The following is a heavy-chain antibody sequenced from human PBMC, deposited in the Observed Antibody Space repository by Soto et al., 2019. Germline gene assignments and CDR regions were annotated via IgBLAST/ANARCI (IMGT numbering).Heavy chain of an antibody. D-gene: IGHD3-10*01. CDR3: ARGTFAYYYGSGSPYNWFDP. J-gene: IGHJ5*02. CDR1: GGSVSSGSYY. CDR2: IYYSGST. V-gene: IGHV4-61*01. Sequence: PSETLSLTCTVSGGSVSSGSYYWSWIRQPPGKGLEWIEYIYYSGSTNYNPSLKSRVTISVDTSKNQFSLKLSSVTAADTAVYYCARGTFAYYYGSGSPYNWFDPWGQGTLVTVSS.